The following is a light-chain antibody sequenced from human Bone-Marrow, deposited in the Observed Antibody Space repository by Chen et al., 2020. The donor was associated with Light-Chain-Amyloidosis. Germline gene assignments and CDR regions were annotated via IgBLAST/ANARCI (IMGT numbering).Light chain of an antibody. V-gene: IGKV1-33*01. J-gene: IGKJ2*01. Sequence: DIQMTQSPSSLSVSIGDRVTITCQASQDIRTYLNWYQQKPGKPPKLLIYDASNLQTGVPSRFSGSVSGTDFTFPSNNLQPDDFATYFCQHYYGLPYTFGQGTKLEIK. CDR1: QDIRTY. CDR2: DAS. CDR3: QHYYGLPYT.